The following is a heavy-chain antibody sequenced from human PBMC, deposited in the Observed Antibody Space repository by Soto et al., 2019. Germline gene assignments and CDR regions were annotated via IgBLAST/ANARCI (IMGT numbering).Heavy chain of an antibody. Sequence: ASVKVSCKASGYPFTSYYMHWVRQAPGQGLEWMGIINPSGGSTSYAQKFQGRVTMTRYTSTSTVYMDLSSLRSEDTAVYYCASFPRRQDPDYVFYYWGQGTMVTVSS. CDR1: GYPFTSYY. D-gene: IGHD3-16*01. V-gene: IGHV1-46*01. J-gene: IGHJ4*02. CDR3: ASFPRRQDPDYVFYY. CDR2: INPSGGST.